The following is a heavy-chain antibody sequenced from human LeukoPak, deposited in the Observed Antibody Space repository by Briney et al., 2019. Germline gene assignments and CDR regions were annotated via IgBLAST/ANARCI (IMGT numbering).Heavy chain of an antibody. J-gene: IGHJ4*02. CDR3: ITPLPYSAQ. V-gene: IGHV3-15*07. D-gene: IGHD2-21*01. Sequence: GGSLRLSCAASGFTFSTSWMHWVRQAPGKGLEWVGRIKPKTDGETTEYAAPVKDRFSISRDDSKSMMYLQMNSLKTEDTAVYYCITPLPYSAQGGQGTLVTVSS. CDR2: IKPKTDGETT. CDR1: GFTFSTSW.